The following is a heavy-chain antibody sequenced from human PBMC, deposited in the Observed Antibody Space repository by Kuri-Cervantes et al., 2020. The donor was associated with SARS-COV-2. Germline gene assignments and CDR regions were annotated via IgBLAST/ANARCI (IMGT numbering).Heavy chain of an antibody. CDR1: GFTFSSFA. D-gene: IGHD3-10*02. V-gene: IGHV3-23*01. CDR2: ITDEGADT. J-gene: IGHJ4*03. CDR3: VKCSAASHPCYLDY. Sequence: GESLKISCVGSGFTFSSFAMAWVRQAPGKGLEWISDITDEGADTYFADSVKGRFTISRDNSKYSLTLQMSSLRAEDTAIYYCVKCSAASHPCYLDYWGQGTLVTVSS.